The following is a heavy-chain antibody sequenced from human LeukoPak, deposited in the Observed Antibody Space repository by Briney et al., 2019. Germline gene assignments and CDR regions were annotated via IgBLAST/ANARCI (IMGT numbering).Heavy chain of an antibody. CDR3: ARTPNYCYGSGNYCNH. V-gene: IGHV3-53*01. Sequence: GGSLRLSCAASGFTFSSNYMSWVRQAPGKGLEWVSVIYSAGTTNYSDSVKGRFTISRDISKNTVYLQMNSLRGEDTAVYYCARTPNYCYGSGNYCNHWGQGTLVSVSS. D-gene: IGHD3-10*01. J-gene: IGHJ5*02. CDR2: IYSAGTT. CDR1: GFTFSSNY.